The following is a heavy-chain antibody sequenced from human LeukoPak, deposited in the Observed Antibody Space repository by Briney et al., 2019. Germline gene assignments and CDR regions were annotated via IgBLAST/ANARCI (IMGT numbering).Heavy chain of an antibody. V-gene: IGHV3-30-3*01. D-gene: IGHD3-22*01. Sequence: PGGSLRLSCAASGFTFSSYAMHCVRQAPGKGLEWVAVISYDGSNKYYADSVKGRFTISRDNSKNTLYLQMNSLRAEDTAVYYCARGITYYYDSSGLFDYWGQGTLVTVSS. J-gene: IGHJ4*02. CDR1: GFTFSSYA. CDR3: ARGITYYYDSSGLFDY. CDR2: ISYDGSNK.